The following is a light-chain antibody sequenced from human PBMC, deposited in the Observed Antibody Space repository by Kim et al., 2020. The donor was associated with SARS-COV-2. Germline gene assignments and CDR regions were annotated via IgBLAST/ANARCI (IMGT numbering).Light chain of an antibody. CDR1: RTNMCFQG. CDR3: LAWDSRLATWV. Sequence: QTDTLTCTANRTNMCFQGAAWRQQHQGHPPKVLSYRKYSRPSGISERFSASRSGTTASLTMSGLQSEDEADYYCLAWDSRLATWVFGGGTQLTVL. V-gene: IGLV10-54*01. J-gene: IGLJ3*02. CDR2: RKY.